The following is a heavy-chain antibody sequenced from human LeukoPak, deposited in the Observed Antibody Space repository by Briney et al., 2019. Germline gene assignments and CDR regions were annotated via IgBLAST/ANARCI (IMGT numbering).Heavy chain of an antibody. CDR2: ISGSGATI. D-gene: IGHD5-24*01. CDR1: GFTFSSFE. CDR3: AKDYDGYNGDS. V-gene: IGHV3-48*03. J-gene: IGHJ4*02. Sequence: GGSLRLSCAASGFTFSSFEMSWVRQAPGKGLEWVELISGSGATIYYADSVKGRYTISRDNAKNSVELQLNSLRVEDTAVYYCAKDYDGYNGDSWGQGTLVTVSS.